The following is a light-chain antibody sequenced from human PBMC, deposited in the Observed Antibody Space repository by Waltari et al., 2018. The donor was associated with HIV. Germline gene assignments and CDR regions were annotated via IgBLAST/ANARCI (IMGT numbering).Light chain of an antibody. CDR3: AAWDDSLSGLHVV. J-gene: IGLJ2*01. Sequence: QSVLTQPPSASGTPGQRVTISCSGSSSNIGSNYVYWYQQLPGTPPNLLIYRNNQRPSGVPDRFSGSKSGTSASLAISGLRSEDEADYYCAAWDDSLSGLHVVFGGGTKLTVL. V-gene: IGLV1-47*01. CDR1: SSNIGSNY. CDR2: RNN.